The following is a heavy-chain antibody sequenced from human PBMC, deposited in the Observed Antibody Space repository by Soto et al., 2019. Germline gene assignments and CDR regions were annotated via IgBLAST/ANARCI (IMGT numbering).Heavy chain of an antibody. Sequence: QVQLVQSGAEVKKPGASVKVSCKASGYTFTSYDINWVRQATGQGLEWMGWMNPNSGNTGYAQKFQGRVTMTRNTSRSTAYMELSSLRSEDTAVYYCARYVWGSYRTYYYGMDVWGQGTTVTVSS. CDR2: MNPNSGNT. D-gene: IGHD3-16*02. CDR1: GYTFTSYD. CDR3: ARYVWGSYRTYYYGMDV. J-gene: IGHJ6*02. V-gene: IGHV1-8*01.